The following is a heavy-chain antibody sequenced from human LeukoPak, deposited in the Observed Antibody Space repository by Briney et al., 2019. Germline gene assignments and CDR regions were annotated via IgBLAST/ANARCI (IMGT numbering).Heavy chain of an antibody. CDR2: IIPIFGTA. D-gene: IGHD3-3*01. J-gene: IGHJ4*02. CDR1: GGTFSSYA. V-gene: IGHV1-69*13. CDR3: ASGEGPIFGVVVYYFDY. Sequence: SVKVSCKASGGTFSSYAISWVRQAPAQGLEWMGGIIPIFGTANYAQKFQGRVTITADESTSTAYMELSSLRSEDTAVYYCASGEGPIFGVVVYYFDYWGQGTLVTVSS.